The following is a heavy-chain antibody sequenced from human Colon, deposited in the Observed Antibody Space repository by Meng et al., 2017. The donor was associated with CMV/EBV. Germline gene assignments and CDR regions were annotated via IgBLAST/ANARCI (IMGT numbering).Heavy chain of an antibody. D-gene: IGHD6-19*01. J-gene: IGHJ4*02. CDR2: ISYSGNT. CDR1: GFAFANYA. V-gene: IGHV4-59*01. Sequence: GSLRLSCAASGFAFANYAMSWIRQPPGKGLEWIGYISYSGNTNYNPSLKSRLTIEVDTSRNQFSLKLTSVSAADTAMYYCARETSGWSTGLDSWGQGTLVTVSS. CDR3: ARETSGWSTGLDS.